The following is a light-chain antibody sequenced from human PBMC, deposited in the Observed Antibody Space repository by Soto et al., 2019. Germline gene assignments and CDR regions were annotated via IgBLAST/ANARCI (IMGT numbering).Light chain of an antibody. Sequence: QSALTQPASVSGSPGQSITISCTGTSSDVGGYNYVSWYQHHPGKAPKLMIYDVSSRPSGVSNRFSGSKSGNTVSLSISRLQAEDEADYYCSSYTSSNTLYVFGTGTKLTVL. CDR1: SSDVGGYNY. CDR2: DVS. CDR3: SSYTSSNTLYV. V-gene: IGLV2-14*03. J-gene: IGLJ1*01.